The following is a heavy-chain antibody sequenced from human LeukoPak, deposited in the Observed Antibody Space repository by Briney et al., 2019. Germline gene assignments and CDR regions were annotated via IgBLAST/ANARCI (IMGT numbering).Heavy chain of an antibody. J-gene: IGHJ4*02. D-gene: IGHD3-3*01. CDR1: GFTFDDYA. CDR3: AKDLSAVYDFWSGYYDY. Sequence: GGSLRLSCAASGFTFDDYAVHWVRQAPGKGLEWVSGISWNSGSIGYADSVKGRFTISRDNAKNSLYLQMNSLRAEDTALYYCAKDLSAVYDFWSGYYDYWGQGTLVTVSS. V-gene: IGHV3-9*01. CDR2: ISWNSGSI.